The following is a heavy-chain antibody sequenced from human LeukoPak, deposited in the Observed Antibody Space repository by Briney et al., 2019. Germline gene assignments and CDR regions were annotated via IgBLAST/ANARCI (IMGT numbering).Heavy chain of an antibody. CDR1: GFTFSSYG. V-gene: IGHV3-23*01. D-gene: IGHD2-15*01. CDR2: ISHAGGSP. CDR3: AKNADRGAYCRGGSCYPYYYYYMDV. J-gene: IGHJ6*03. Sequence: GGSLRLSCAASGFTFSSYGMSWVRQAPGKGLEWVSSISHAGGSPYYADSVKGRFTVSRDNSKNTLYLQMNSLTVEDTAIHYCAKNADRGAYCRGGSCYPYYYYYMDVWGTGTTVTISS.